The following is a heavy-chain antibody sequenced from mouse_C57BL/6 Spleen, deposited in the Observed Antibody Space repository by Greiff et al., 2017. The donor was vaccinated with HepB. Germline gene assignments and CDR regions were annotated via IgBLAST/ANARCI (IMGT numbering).Heavy chain of an antibody. CDR3: ARGKIEYFDY. CDR2: INPNNGGT. V-gene: IGHV1-26*01. Sequence: VQLQQSGPELVKPGASVKISCKASGYTFTDYYMNWVKQSHGKSLEWIGDINPNNGGTSYNQKFKGKATLTVDKSSSTAYMELRSLTSEDSAVYYCARGKIEYFDYWGQGTTLTVSS. CDR1: GYTFTDYY. J-gene: IGHJ2*01.